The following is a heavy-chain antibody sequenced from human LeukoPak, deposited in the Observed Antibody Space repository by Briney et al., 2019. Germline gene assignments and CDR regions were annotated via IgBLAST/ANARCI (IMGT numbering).Heavy chain of an antibody. CDR3: ATSLSSRDYYYYYYMDV. Sequence: GGSLRLSCAASGFTFSSYAMSWVRQAPGKGLEWVSTINDSGGSTYYADSVKGRFTISRDNSKNTLYLQMNILRAEDTAVYYCATSLSSRDYYYYYYMDVWGKGTTVTVPS. J-gene: IGHJ6*03. D-gene: IGHD3-16*02. CDR1: GFTFSSYA. V-gene: IGHV3-23*01. CDR2: INDSGGST.